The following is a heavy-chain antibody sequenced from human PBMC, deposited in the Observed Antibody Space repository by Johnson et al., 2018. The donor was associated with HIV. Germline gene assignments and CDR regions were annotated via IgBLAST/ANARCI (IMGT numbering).Heavy chain of an antibody. Sequence: EVQLVESGGGLVQPGGSLRLSCAASGFTFSTYDMHWVRQVTGKGLEWVSGITTAGDTYYPGSVKGRFTISRDNSKNTLYLQMNSLRAEDTAVYYCARSSVRDDAIDIWGQGTLVTVSS. V-gene: IGHV3-13*01. CDR2: ITTAGDT. D-gene: IGHD3-10*01. CDR1: GFTFSTYD. J-gene: IGHJ3*02. CDR3: ARSSVRDDAIDI.